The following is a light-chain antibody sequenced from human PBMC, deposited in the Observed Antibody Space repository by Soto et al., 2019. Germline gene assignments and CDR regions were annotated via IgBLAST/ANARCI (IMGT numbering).Light chain of an antibody. CDR3: QSYDSSLSGYV. V-gene: IGLV1-40*01. CDR1: SSNTGAGYD. CDR2: GNS. J-gene: IGLJ1*01. Sequence: QSVLTQPPSVSGSPGQSVTISCTGISSNTGAGYDVHWYQQLPGTAPKLLIYGNSNRPSGVPDRFSGSKSGTSASLAITGLQAEDEADYYCQSYDSSLSGYVFGTGTKVTVL.